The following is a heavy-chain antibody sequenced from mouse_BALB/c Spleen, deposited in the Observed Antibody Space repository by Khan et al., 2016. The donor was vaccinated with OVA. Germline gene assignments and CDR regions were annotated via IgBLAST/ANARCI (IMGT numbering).Heavy chain of an antibody. J-gene: IGHJ1*01. CDR2: IYYSGTI. CDR1: GISITTGNYR. CDR3: ARDYGSLYWYFDV. Sequence: EVQLQESGPGLVKPSQTVSLTCTVTGISITTGNYRWSWIRQFPGNKLEWIGYIYYSGTITSNPSLTSRTTITRATSKNQFFLEMNSLTAEDTATYDCARDYGSLYWYFDVWGAGTTVSVSS. D-gene: IGHD1-1*01. V-gene: IGHV3-5*02.